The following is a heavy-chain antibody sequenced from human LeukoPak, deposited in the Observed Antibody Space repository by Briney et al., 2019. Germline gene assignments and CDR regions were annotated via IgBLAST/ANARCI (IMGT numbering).Heavy chain of an antibody. CDR1: GFTFDDYA. D-gene: IGHD2-2*02. Sequence: GGSLRLSCAASGFTFDDYAMHWVRHAPGKGLEWVSGISWNSGSIGYADSVKGRFTISRDNAKNSLYLQMNSLRAEDTALYYCVPGPGCSSTSCYTGWFDPWGQGTLVTVSS. CDR2: ISWNSGSI. J-gene: IGHJ5*02. CDR3: VPGPGCSSTSCYTGWFDP. V-gene: IGHV3-9*01.